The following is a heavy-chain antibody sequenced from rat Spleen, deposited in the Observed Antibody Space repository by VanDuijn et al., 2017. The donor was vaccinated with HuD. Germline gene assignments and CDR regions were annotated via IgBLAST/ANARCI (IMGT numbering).Heavy chain of an antibody. D-gene: IGHD5-1*01. CDR2: ISPSGNYT. CDR1: GFAFSNYG. Sequence: EGQLVESGGGLVQPGGSLKLSCAASGFAFSNYGMNWVRQAPTKGLEWVASISPSGNYTNYRDSVKGRFTISRDKAKTTLYLKLDSLRSEDTATYYCATTPGRPFAYWGQGTLVTVSS. CDR3: ATTPGRPFAY. J-gene: IGHJ3*01. V-gene: IGHV5-19*01.